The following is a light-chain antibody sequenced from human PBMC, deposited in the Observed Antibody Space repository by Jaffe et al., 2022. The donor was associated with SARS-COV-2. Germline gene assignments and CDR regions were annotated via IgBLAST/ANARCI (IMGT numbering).Light chain of an antibody. Sequence: QSVLTQPPSASGSPGQRVTISCSGSRSNIGTKDVTWYQHLPGTAPKFLIFANDQRPSGVPDRFAGSKSGTSASLAISGLQSEDEATYYCAAWDDSLDGLVFGGGTKLTVL. V-gene: IGLV1-44*01. CDR1: RSNIGTKD. J-gene: IGLJ2*01. CDR3: AAWDDSLDGLV. CDR2: AND.